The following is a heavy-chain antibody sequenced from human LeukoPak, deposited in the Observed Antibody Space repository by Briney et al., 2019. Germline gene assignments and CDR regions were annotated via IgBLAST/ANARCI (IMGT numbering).Heavy chain of an antibody. Sequence: SETLSLTCTVHGGSISSHYWRWIRQPPGKGLEWIGYIYYSGRTNYNPSLKSRVTISVDTSKNQFSLKLSSVTAADTAVYYCVRGRKYTSGYRVTELDSGYFDYWGQGTLVTVSS. J-gene: IGHJ4*02. CDR2: IYYSGRT. CDR3: VRGRKYTSGYRVTELDSGYFDY. V-gene: IGHV4-59*11. CDR1: GGSISSHY. D-gene: IGHD5-18*01.